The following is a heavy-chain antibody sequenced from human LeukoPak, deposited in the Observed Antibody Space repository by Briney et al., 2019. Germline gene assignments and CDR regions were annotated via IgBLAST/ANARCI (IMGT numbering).Heavy chain of an antibody. CDR2: INHSGST. CDR1: GGSFSGYY. V-gene: IGHV4-34*01. CDR3: ARGYCSGGSCPDY. Sequence: SETLSLTCAVYGGSFSGYYWSWIRQPPGKGLEWIGEINHSGSTNYNPSLKSRVTMSVDTSKNQFSLKLSSVTAADTAVYYCARGYCSGGSCPDYWGQGTLVTVSS. J-gene: IGHJ4*02. D-gene: IGHD2-15*01.